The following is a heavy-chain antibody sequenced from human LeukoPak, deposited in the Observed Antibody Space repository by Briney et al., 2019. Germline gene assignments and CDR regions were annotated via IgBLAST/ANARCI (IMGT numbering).Heavy chain of an antibody. CDR1: GGSFSGYY. V-gene: IGHV4-34*01. D-gene: IGHD3-16*01. J-gene: IGHJ1*01. CDR2: INHSGST. Sequence: PSETLSLTCAVYGGSFSGYYWSWIRQPPGKGLEWIGEINHSGSTNYNPSLKSRVTISVDTSKNQFSLKLSSVTAADTAVYYCATVPPYVRVYFQHWGQGTLVTVSS. CDR3: ATVPPYVRVYFQH.